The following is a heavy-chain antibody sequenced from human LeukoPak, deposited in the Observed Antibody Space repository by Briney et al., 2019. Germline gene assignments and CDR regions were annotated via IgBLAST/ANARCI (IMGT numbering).Heavy chain of an antibody. Sequence: GGSLRLSCAASGFTFSSYSMSWVRQAPGKGLEWVANIKPDGSEKYYVDSVKGRFTISRDNAKNSLYLQMNSLRAEDTAVYYCTKAYCSGGSCLDVWGQGTTVTVSS. CDR3: TKAYCSGGSCLDV. V-gene: IGHV3-7*01. D-gene: IGHD2-15*01. J-gene: IGHJ6*02. CDR2: IKPDGSEK. CDR1: GFTFSSYS.